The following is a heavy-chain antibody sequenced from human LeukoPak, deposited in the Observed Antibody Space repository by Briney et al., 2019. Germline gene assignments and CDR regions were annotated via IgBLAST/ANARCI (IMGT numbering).Heavy chain of an antibody. CDR1: GFTFSSYA. J-gene: IGHJ3*02. Sequence: GGSLRLSCAASGFTFSSYAMSWVRQAPGKGLEWVSAISGSGGSTYYADSVKGWFTISRDNSKNTLYLQMNSLRAEDTAVYYCAKGRQQWLSAFDIWGQGTMVTVSS. CDR3: AKGRQQWLSAFDI. CDR2: ISGSGGST. D-gene: IGHD6-19*01. V-gene: IGHV3-23*01.